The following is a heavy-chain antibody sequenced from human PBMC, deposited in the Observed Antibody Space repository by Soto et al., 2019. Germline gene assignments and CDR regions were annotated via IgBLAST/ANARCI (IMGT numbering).Heavy chain of an antibody. CDR1: GFDVSTKY. V-gene: IGHV3-53*01. CDR3: ARDNVDTAMIRGEYHFYYYGMDV. Sequence: GGSLRLSCAASGFDVSTKYITWVRQAPGKGLEWVSVLNSGLIIYYADSVKGRFTISRDSTENKVYLQMNSLRVEDTAVYYCARDNVDTAMIRGEYHFYYYGMDVWGQGTTVTVSS. J-gene: IGHJ6*02. CDR2: LNSGLII. D-gene: IGHD5-18*01.